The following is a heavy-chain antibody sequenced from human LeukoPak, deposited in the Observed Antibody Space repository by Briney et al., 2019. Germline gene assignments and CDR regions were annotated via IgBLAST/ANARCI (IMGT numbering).Heavy chain of an antibody. J-gene: IGHJ5*02. Sequence: GGSLRLSCAASGFTFSSYSMHWVRQAPGKGLEWVAVIWYDGSNKYYADSVKGRFTISRDNSKNTLYLQMNSLRAEDTAVYYCARDEAFGELLYNWFDPWGQGTLVTVSS. V-gene: IGHV3-33*08. CDR3: ARDEAFGELLYNWFDP. CDR1: GFTFSSYS. CDR2: IWYDGSNK. D-gene: IGHD3-10*01.